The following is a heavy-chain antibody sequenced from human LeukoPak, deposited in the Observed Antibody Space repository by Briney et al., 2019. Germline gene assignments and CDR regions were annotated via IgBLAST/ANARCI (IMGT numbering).Heavy chain of an antibody. D-gene: IGHD4-17*01. CDR3: ARGPPYGDSLYYYYYMDV. J-gene: IGHJ6*03. CDR1: GYTFTSYD. CDR2: MNPNSGNT. V-gene: IGHV1-8*03. Sequence: GASVKVSCKASGYTFTSYDINWVRQATGQGLEWMGWMNPNSGNTGYAQKFQGRVTITRNTSISTAYVELSSLRSEDTAVYYCARGPPYGDSLYYYYYMDVWGKGTTVTVSS.